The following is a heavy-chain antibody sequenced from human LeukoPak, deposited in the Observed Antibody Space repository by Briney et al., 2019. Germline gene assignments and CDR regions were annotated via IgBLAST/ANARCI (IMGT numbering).Heavy chain of an antibody. CDR2: ITSSSGTM. D-gene: IGHD4-17*01. CDR3: ARPTTVTLDY. J-gene: IGHJ4*02. CDR1: GFTFSNYD. V-gene: IGHV3-48*02. Sequence: SGGSLRLSYAASGFTFSNYDMNWVRQPPEKGLEWVSYITSSSGTMSYADSVKGRFTISRDNAKNSLYLQMNSLRHEDTAVYYCARPTTVTLDYWGQGTLVTVSS.